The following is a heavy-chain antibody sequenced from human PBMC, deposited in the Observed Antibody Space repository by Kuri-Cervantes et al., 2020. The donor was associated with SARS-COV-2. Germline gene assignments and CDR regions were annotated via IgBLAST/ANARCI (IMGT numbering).Heavy chain of an antibody. Sequence: GESLKISCAASGFTFSSYAMHWVRQAPGKGLEWVAVISYDGSNKYYADSVKGRFTISSDNSKNTLYLQMNSLRAEDTVVYYCARDYSEWGFHPTRRRYGMDVWGQGATVTVSS. CDR3: ARDYSEWGFHPTRRRYGMDV. CDR2: ISYDGSNK. D-gene: IGHD2-15*01. CDR1: GFTFSSYA. J-gene: IGHJ6*02. V-gene: IGHV3-30-3*01.